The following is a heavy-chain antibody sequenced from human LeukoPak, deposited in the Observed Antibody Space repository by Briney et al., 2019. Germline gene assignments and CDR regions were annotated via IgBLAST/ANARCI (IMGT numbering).Heavy chain of an antibody. CDR2: IYHSGST. Sequence: SETLSLTCAVSGGSISSGGYSWSWIRQPPGKGLEWIGYIYHSGSTYYNPSLESRVTISVDTSKNQFSLKLSSVTAADTAVYYCARGAVPVSYDFWSGPFFDYWGQGTLVTVSS. V-gene: IGHV4-30-2*01. J-gene: IGHJ4*02. D-gene: IGHD3-3*01. CDR3: ARGAVPVSYDFWSGPFFDY. CDR1: GGSISSGGYS.